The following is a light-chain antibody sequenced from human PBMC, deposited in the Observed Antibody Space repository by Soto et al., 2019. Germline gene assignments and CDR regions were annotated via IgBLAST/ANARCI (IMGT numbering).Light chain of an antibody. Sequence: DIQMTQSPSSLSASVGDRVTITCRASQGISSSLAWYQHKPGKVPELLIYAASTLHTGVPSRFSGSGSGTDFTLTISSLQPEDFATYYCQQYYGPPFTFGPGTKVNFK. V-gene: IGKV1-27*01. CDR1: QGISSS. CDR2: AAS. J-gene: IGKJ3*01. CDR3: QQYYGPPFT.